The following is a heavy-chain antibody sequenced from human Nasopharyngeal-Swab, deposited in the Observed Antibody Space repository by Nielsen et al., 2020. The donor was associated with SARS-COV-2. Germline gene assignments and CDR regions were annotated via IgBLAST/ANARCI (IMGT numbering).Heavy chain of an antibody. CDR2: ISSEGSKE. V-gene: IGHV3-30*18. J-gene: IGHJ6*02. D-gene: IGHD3-9*01. CDR1: GFSFNNYG. Sequence: GESLKISCAASGFSFNNYGLHWVRQAPGKGLEWVAVISSEGSKEYYADSVEGRFTISKDNSKNMVYLQMHSLRTEDTAVYYCAKKWSPFILTWGMDVWGQGTTVTVAS. CDR3: AKKWSPFILTWGMDV.